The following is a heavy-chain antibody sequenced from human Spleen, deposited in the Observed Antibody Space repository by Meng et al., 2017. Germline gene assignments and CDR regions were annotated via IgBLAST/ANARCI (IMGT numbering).Heavy chain of an antibody. CDR1: VGSISGYY. D-gene: IGHD6-25*01. CDR2: IYHSGTT. J-gene: IGHJ4*02. V-gene: IGHV4-59*01. CDR3: ARVVSEMGLSGYCFDY. Sequence: GQLRKSVPGLVKPVGTCSLPCTVSVGSISGYYWTWIRQTPGKGLEWIGYIYHSGTTRYNPSLKSRVTISEDRSKNQFSLKLSSVTAADTAVYYCARVVSEMGLSGYCFDYWGQGSVVTVSS.